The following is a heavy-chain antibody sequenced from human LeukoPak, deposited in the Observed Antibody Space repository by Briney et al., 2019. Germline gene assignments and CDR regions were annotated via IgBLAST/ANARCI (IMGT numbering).Heavy chain of an antibody. V-gene: IGHV4-34*01. Sequence: PSETLSLACAVYGGSFSGYYWSWIRQPPGKGLEWIGEINHSGSTNYNPSLKSRVTISVDTSKNQFSLKLSSVTAADTAVYYCASDCSSTSCYPGDYWGQGTLVTVSS. CDR1: GGSFSGYY. J-gene: IGHJ4*02. D-gene: IGHD2-2*01. CDR3: ASDCSSTSCYPGDY. CDR2: INHSGST.